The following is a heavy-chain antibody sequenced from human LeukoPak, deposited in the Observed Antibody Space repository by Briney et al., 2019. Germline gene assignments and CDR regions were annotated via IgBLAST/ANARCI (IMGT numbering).Heavy chain of an antibody. J-gene: IGHJ4*02. D-gene: IGHD3-16*01. Sequence: ASVKVSCKASGYTFTDYYIHWVRQAPGQGLEWMGWINPNSGGTNYAQKFQGRVTMTRDTSISTAYVELSRLRSEDTAVYYCARDFFGLTDYWGQGTLVTVSS. V-gene: IGHV1-2*02. CDR1: GYTFTDYY. CDR2: INPNSGGT. CDR3: ARDFFGLTDY.